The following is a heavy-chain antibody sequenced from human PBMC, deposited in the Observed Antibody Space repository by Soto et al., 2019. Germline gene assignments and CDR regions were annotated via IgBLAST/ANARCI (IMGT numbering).Heavy chain of an antibody. D-gene: IGHD4-4*01. J-gene: IGHJ4*02. Sequence: QVQLQESGPGLVKPSETLSLTCTVSGGSISSYYWSWIRQPPGKGLEWIGYIYYSGSTNYNPSLKSRVAISVDTSKIQFSLKLSSVTAADTAVYYCARVATVTTQIDYWGQGTLVTVSS. CDR1: GGSISSYY. CDR2: IYYSGST. V-gene: IGHV4-59*01. CDR3: ARVATVTTQIDY.